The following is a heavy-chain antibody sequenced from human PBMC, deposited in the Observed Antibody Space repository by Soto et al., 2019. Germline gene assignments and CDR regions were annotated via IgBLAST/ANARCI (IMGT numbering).Heavy chain of an antibody. D-gene: IGHD6-19*01. CDR1: GFTFSSYA. CDR2: ISYDGINK. Sequence: QVQLVESGGGVVQTGRSLRLSCAASGFTFSSYAMHWVRQAPGKGLEWVAVISYDGINKYYADSVKGRFTISRDNSKNTLYLQINSLRAEDTAVYYCARGTLYGLGYSSGWPNFDYWGQGTLVTVSS. V-gene: IGHV3-30-3*01. CDR3: ARGTLYGLGYSSGWPNFDY. J-gene: IGHJ4*02.